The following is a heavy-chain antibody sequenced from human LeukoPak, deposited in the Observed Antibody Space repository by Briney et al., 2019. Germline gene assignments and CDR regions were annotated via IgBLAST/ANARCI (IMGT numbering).Heavy chain of an antibody. Sequence: GVSLRLSCAASGFTVSSNYMSWVRQAPGKGLEWVSVIYSGGSTYYADSVKGRFTISRDNSKNTLYLQMNSLRAEDTAVYYCARVLWFGELNWFDPWGQGTLVTVSS. CDR1: GFTVSSNY. D-gene: IGHD3-10*01. V-gene: IGHV3-66*01. CDR2: IYSGGST. CDR3: ARVLWFGELNWFDP. J-gene: IGHJ5*02.